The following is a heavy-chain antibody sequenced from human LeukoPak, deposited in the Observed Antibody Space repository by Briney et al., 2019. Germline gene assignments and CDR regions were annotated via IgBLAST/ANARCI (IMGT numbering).Heavy chain of an antibody. V-gene: IGHV3-33*01. CDR2: IWYDGSKK. CDR3: ARDLSISPLDY. D-gene: IGHD2/OR15-2a*01. Sequence: PGGSLRLSCAASGFTFSNYGMHWVRQVPGKGLEWVAVIWYDGSKKYYADSVKGRFTISRDNSKGTLHLQISSLRAEDTAVYYCARDLSISPLDYWGQGTLVTVSS. J-gene: IGHJ4*02. CDR1: GFTFSNYG.